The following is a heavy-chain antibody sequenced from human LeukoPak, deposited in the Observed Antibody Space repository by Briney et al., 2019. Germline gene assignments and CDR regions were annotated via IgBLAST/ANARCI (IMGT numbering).Heavy chain of an antibody. CDR3: ASTDCSGGSCYSGPQNYYYYYYMDV. V-gene: IGHV1-69*06. D-gene: IGHD2-15*01. Sequence: SVKVSCKVSGVTFSSYAISWVRQAPGQGLEWMGGIIPIFGTANSAQKFQGRVTITADKSTSTAYMELSSLRSEDTAVYYCASTDCSGGSCYSGPQNYYYYYYMDVWGKGTTVTVSS. CDR1: GVTFSSYA. J-gene: IGHJ6*03. CDR2: IIPIFGTA.